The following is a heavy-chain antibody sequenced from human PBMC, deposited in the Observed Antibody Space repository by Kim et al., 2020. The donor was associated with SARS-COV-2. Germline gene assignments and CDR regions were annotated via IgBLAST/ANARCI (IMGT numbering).Heavy chain of an antibody. CDR2: IYYSGST. CDR1: GGSISSSSYY. Sequence: SETLSLTCTVSGGSISSSSYYWGWIRQPPGKGLEWIGSIYYSGSTYYNPSLKSRVTISVDTSKNQFSLKLSSVTAADTAVYYCARHGWAVRWRVKGDYFDYWGQGTLVTVSS. J-gene: IGHJ4*02. CDR3: ARHGWAVRWRVKGDYFDY. D-gene: IGHD6-19*01. V-gene: IGHV4-39*01.